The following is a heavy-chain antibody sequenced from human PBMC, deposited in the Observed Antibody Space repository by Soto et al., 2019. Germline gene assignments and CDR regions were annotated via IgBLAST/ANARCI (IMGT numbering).Heavy chain of an antibody. CDR1: YY. J-gene: IGHJ5*02. V-gene: IGHV4-39*01. Sequence: YYMHWVRQPPGKGLEWIGSIFYLGSSYYNPSLKSRVTMSVDTSKNQFSLRLRSVTAADTALYFCARHSLALRKNNWFDPWGQGIMVTVSS. D-gene: IGHD3-3*02. CDR3: ARHSLALRKNNWFDP. CDR2: IFYLGSS.